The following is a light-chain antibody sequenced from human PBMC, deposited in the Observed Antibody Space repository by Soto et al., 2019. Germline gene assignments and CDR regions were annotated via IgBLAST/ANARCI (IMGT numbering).Light chain of an antibody. Sequence: QSVLTQPPSVSGAPGQRVTISCTGSSSNIGAGYGVHWYQQLPGTAPKVLIYGNSNRPSGVPDRFSGSKSGTSAFLAITGLQADDEADYYCQSYDSSLSGWVFGGGTKLTVL. J-gene: IGLJ3*02. CDR3: QSYDSSLSGWV. CDR1: SSNIGAGYG. V-gene: IGLV1-40*01. CDR2: GNS.